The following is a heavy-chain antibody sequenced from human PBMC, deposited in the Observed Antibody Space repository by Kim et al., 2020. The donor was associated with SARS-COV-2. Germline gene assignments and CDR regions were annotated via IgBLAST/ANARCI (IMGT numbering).Heavy chain of an antibody. J-gene: IGHJ4*02. CDR2: TTRDGDGS. Sequence: GGSLRLSCSASGFTFSDYAIHWVRQAPGKGLQYVSATTRDGDGSFYADSVKDRFTIFRDNSKNTLFLQMSGLRVEDTAVYYCVRYGRYYGTVHWGQGTLVTVSS. D-gene: IGHD1-26*01. CDR3: VRYGRYYGTVH. CDR1: GFTFSDYA. V-gene: IGHV3-64D*06.